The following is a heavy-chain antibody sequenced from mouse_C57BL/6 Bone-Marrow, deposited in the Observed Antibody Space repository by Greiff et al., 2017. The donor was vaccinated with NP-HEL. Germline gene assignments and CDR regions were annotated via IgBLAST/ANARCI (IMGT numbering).Heavy chain of an antibody. CDR2: ISSGSSTI. Sequence: EVKVVESGGGLVKPGGSLKLSCEASGFTFSDYGMHWVRQAPEKGLEWVAYISSGSSTIYYADTVKGRFTISRDNAKNTLFLQMTSLRSDDTAMYYCALLPLGYFDVWGTGTTVTVSS. D-gene: IGHD5-5*01. CDR1: GFTFSDYG. V-gene: IGHV5-17*01. CDR3: ALLPLGYFDV. J-gene: IGHJ1*03.